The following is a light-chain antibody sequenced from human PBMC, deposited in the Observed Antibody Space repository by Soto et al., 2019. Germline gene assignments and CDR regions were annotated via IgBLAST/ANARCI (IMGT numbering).Light chain of an antibody. Sequence: IQITQSPSTLSASVGDRVTITCRANQSISSWLAWYQQKPGKAPKLLIYDASSLESGVPSRFSGSGSGTEFTLTISSLQPDDFATYYCQQYNSYSPWTFGQGTKVDIK. CDR2: DAS. V-gene: IGKV1-5*01. CDR3: QQYNSYSPWT. J-gene: IGKJ1*01. CDR1: QSISSW.